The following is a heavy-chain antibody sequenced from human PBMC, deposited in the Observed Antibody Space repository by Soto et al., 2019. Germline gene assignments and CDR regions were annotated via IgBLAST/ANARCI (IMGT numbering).Heavy chain of an antibody. CDR3: ARDLAAAGTDYYGLDV. Sequence: QVQLVQSGAEVKKPGSSVKVSCKASGGTFSSYAISWVRQAPGQGLEWMGGIIPIFGTANYAQKFQGRVTITADESTSTAYMELSSLRSEYTAVYYCARDLAAAGTDYYGLDVLGQGTTVTVSS. CDR1: GGTFSSYA. CDR2: IIPIFGTA. J-gene: IGHJ6*02. V-gene: IGHV1-69*12. D-gene: IGHD6-13*01.